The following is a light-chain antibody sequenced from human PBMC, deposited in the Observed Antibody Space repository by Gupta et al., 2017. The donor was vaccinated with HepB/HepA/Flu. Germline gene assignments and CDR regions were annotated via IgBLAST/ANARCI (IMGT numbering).Light chain of an antibody. Sequence: SSALTQPLSGSVAPGPTASITCSGDKLGDKYACWYQQQPGQSPMLVIYQDSTRPSAIPERFSGTNYGTTATLTISGPQAGDEADYYCQAEDSSTDHVVFGGGTKLTVL. J-gene: IGLJ2*01. V-gene: IGLV3-1*01. CDR1: KLGDKY. CDR3: QAEDSSTDHVV. CDR2: QDS.